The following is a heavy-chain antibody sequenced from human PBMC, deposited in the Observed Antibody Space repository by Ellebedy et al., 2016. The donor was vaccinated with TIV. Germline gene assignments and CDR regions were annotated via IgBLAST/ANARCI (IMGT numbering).Heavy chain of an antibody. CDR1: GGPFSGYY. Sequence: MPGGSLRLSCGVYGGPFSGYYWSWIRQPPGKGLEWLGEINHRGSNNYNPSVKSRITMSVDTHREQFSLKLSSVTAADTAIYFCAGAYLGDPHWFDPWGQGIPVIVSS. J-gene: IGHJ5*02. V-gene: IGHV4-34*10. CDR2: INHRGSN. CDR3: AGAYLGDPHWFDP. D-gene: IGHD3-16*01.